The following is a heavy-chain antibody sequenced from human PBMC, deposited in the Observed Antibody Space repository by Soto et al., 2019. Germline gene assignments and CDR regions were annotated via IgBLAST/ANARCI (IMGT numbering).Heavy chain of an antibody. CDR3: ARRRRYDFNWFDP. CDR1: GGSISRSSYY. CDR2: IYYSGST. J-gene: IGHJ5*02. Sequence: SETLSLTCTVSGGSISRSSYYWGWIRQPPGKGLEWIGSIYYSGSTYYNPSLKSRVTISVDTSKNQFSLKLSSVTAADTAVYYCARRRRYDFNWFDPWGQGTLVTVS. D-gene: IGHD3-3*01. V-gene: IGHV4-39*01.